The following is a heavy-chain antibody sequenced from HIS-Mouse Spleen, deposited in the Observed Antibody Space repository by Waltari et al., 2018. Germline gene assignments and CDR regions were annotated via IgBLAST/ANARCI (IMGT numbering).Heavy chain of an antibody. CDR2: ISYDGSNK. CDR3: AREPRAAAGNWFDP. Sequence: QVQLVESGGGVVQPGRSLRLSCAASGFTFSSDAMHWVRPAPGKGLEWLAVISYDGSNKYYADSVKGRFTISRDNSKNTLCLQMNSLRAEDTAVYYCAREPRAAAGNWFDPWGQGTLVTVSS. D-gene: IGHD6-13*01. V-gene: IGHV3-30-3*01. CDR1: GFTFSSDA. J-gene: IGHJ5*02.